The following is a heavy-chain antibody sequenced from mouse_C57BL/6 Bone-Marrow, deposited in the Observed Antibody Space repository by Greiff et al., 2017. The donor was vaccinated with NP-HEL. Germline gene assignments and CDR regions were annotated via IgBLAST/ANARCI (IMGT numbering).Heavy chain of an antibody. D-gene: IGHD1-1*01. CDR1: GFSLTSYG. V-gene: IGHV2-2*01. Sequence: QVQLKESGPGLVQPSQSLSITCTVSGFSLTSYGVHWVRQSPGKGLEWLGVIWSGGSTDYNAAFISRLSISKDNSKSQVFFKMNSMQADDTAIYYWARGDDYGSSYTFDYWGQGTTLTVSS. CDR2: IWSGGST. J-gene: IGHJ2*01. CDR3: ARGDDYGSSYTFDY.